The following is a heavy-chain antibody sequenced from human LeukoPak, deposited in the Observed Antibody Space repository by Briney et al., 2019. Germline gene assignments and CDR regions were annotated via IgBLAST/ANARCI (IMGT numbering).Heavy chain of an antibody. CDR1: GFIFSSYW. Sequence: PGGSLRLSCTASGFIFSSYWMSWVRQAPGKGLEWVAFIRYDGSNKYYADSVKGRFTISRDNSKNTLYLQMNSLRGEDTAVYYCAKDGGYYGSGRHDYYYNMDVWGKGTTVTISS. D-gene: IGHD3-10*01. CDR3: AKDGGYYGSGRHDYYYNMDV. V-gene: IGHV3-30*02. J-gene: IGHJ6*03. CDR2: IRYDGSNK.